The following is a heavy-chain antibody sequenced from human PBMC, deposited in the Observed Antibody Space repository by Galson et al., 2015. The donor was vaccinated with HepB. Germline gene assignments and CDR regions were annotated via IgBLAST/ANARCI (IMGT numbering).Heavy chain of an antibody. CDR2: ISSSSHYI. D-gene: IGHD2/OR15-2a*01. CDR1: GFTFSSYS. J-gene: IGHJ6*02. V-gene: IGHV3-21*01. Sequence: SLRLSCAASGFTFSSYSMNWVRQAPGKGLEWVSSISSSSHYIYYADSVKGRFAISRDNAQNSLYLQMNNLRAEDTAVYYCARDGYYSQQVYYYYGMDVWGQGTTVTVSS. CDR3: ARDGYYSQQVYYYYGMDV.